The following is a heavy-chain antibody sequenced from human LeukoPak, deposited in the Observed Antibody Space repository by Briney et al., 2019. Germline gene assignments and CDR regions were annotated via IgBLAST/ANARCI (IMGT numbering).Heavy chain of an antibody. CDR2: INPNSGGT. CDR3: ARSEIAVADPFDY. J-gene: IGHJ4*02. D-gene: IGHD6-19*01. V-gene: IGHV1-2*06. CDR1: GYTFTGYY. Sequence: EASVEVSCTASGYTFTGYYMHWVRQAPGQGLEWMGRINPNSGGTNYAQKFQGRVTMTRDTSISTAYMELSRLRSDDTAVYYCARSEIAVADPFDYWGQGTLVTVSS.